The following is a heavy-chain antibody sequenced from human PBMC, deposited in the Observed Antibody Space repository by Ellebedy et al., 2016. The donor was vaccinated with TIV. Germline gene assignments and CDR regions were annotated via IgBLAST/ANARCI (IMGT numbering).Heavy chain of an antibody. J-gene: IGHJ4*02. CDR2: INVGNGNT. V-gene: IGHV1-3*01. D-gene: IGHD6-19*01. CDR1: GYTFTTYG. Sequence: ASVKVSCKASGYTFTTYGIYWVRQAPGQRLEWMGRINVGNGNTKYSQKFQDRVTITRDTSASTAYMELSSLRSEDTSVFYCARDNGPSAGIPPYYYFDYWGQGTLVTVSS. CDR3: ARDNGPSAGIPPYYYFDY.